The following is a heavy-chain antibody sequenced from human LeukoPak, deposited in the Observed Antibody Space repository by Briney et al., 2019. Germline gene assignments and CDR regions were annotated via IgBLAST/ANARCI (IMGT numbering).Heavy chain of an antibody. V-gene: IGHV3-13*04. CDR1: GXSFSSYD. CDR2: VGTAGDT. J-gene: IGHJ6*02. Sequence: GGSLSLSCAVSGXSFSSYDMHWVRHPTAKGLEWVWAVGTAGDTYYPGSVKGRFTISRENAKSSLYLQMKSLRAGDTAVYYCARDESHGGMDVWGQGTTVTVSS. CDR3: ARDESHGGMDV.